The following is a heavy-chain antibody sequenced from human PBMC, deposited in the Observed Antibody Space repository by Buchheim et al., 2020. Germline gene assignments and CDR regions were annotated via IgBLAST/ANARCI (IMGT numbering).Heavy chain of an antibody. Sequence: QVQLQQWGAGLLKPSETLSLTCAVSGGSFSGYYWSWIRQPPGKGLEWIGEINHSGSTNYNPSLNSRVTILLDTSKNQSFLQLSSVTAADTAVYYCGGYSSSWYRNWGQGTL. CDR3: GGYSSSWYRN. D-gene: IGHD6-13*01. CDR2: INHSGST. CDR1: GGSFSGYY. V-gene: IGHV4-34*01. J-gene: IGHJ4*02.